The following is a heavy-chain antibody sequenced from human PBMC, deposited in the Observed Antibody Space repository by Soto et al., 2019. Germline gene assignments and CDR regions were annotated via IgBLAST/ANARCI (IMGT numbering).Heavy chain of an antibody. D-gene: IGHD3-3*01. J-gene: IGHJ3*02. Sequence: QVQLVQSGAEVKKPGASVKVSCKASGYTFTSYGISWVRQAPGQGLEWMGWISAYNGNTNYAKKPQGRETMTQDTSKSTAYMEVRSLRSDATAVYYCARGLLRFLEWCAFDIWGQGTMVTVSS. CDR1: GYTFTSYG. CDR3: ARGLLRFLEWCAFDI. CDR2: ISAYNGNT. V-gene: IGHV1-18*01.